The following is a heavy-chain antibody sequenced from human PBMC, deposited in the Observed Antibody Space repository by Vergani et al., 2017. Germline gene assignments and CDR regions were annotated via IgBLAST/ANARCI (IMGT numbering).Heavy chain of an antibody. V-gene: IGHV4-59*01. J-gene: IGHJ5*02. Sequence: QVQLQESGPGLVKPSETLSLTCTVSGGSISSYYWSWIRQPPGKGLEWIGDIYYSGSTNYNPSLKSRVTISVDTSKNQFSLKLSHVTAADTAVYYGARDGGSGSYYKGGCDPWGQGTLVTVSA. D-gene: IGHD3-10*01. CDR2: IYYSGST. CDR1: GGSISSYY. CDR3: ARDGGSGSYYKGGCDP.